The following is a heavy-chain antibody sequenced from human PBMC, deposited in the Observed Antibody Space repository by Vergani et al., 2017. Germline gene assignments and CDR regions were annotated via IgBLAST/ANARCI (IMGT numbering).Heavy chain of an antibody. CDR1: GFTFSSYG. Sequence: QVQLVESGGGVVQPGRSLRLSCAASGFTFSSYGMHWVRQAPGKGLEWVEVISYDGSNKYYADSVKGRFTISRDNSKNTLYLQMNSLRAEDTAVYYCAKDGSSGPSLYYFDYWGQGTLVTVSS. CDR2: ISYDGSNK. J-gene: IGHJ4*02. D-gene: IGHD6-19*01. V-gene: IGHV3-30*18. CDR3: AKDGSSGPSLYYFDY.